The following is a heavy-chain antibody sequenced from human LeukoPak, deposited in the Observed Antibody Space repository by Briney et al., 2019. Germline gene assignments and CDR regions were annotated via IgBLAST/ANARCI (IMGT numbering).Heavy chain of an antibody. CDR3: ARGLYYYGSGSYLSSKGYFDY. CDR1: GGSISNYY. CDR2: IHYSGST. Sequence: PSETLSLTCTVSGGSISNYYWSWIRQPPGKGLELIGYIHYSGSTYYNPSLKSRVTISVDMSKNQFSLKLSSVTAADTAVYYCARGLYYYGSGSYLSSKGYFDYWGQGTLVTVPS. V-gene: IGHV4-59*12. J-gene: IGHJ4*02. D-gene: IGHD3-10*01.